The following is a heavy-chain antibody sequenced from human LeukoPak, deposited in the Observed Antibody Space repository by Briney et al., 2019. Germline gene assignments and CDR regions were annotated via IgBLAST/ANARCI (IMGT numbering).Heavy chain of an antibody. D-gene: IGHD3-22*01. V-gene: IGHV4-39*07. Sequence: SETLSLTCTVSGGSISSSSYYWRWIRQPPRKGLEWIGSISYSGSTNYNPSLKSRVTISVDTSKNQFSLKLSSVTAADTAAYYCARGTHISGYYSKRVGPYNWFDAWGQGTLVTVSS. CDR1: GGSISSSSYY. CDR2: ISYSGST. J-gene: IGHJ5*02. CDR3: ARGTHISGYYSKRVGPYNWFDA.